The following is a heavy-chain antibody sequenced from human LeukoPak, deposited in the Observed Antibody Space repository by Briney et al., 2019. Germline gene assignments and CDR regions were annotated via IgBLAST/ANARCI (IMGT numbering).Heavy chain of an antibody. D-gene: IGHD1-26*01. Sequence: ASVKVSCKVSGYSLTELSLHWVRQAPGKGLEWMGGLDPADGEMIYTQMFQGRITMTEDSSTDTAYMEMSSLRSDDTAVYYCATGRTKWDLLKYWGQGTLVTVAS. CDR1: GYSLTELS. CDR3: ATGRTKWDLLKY. J-gene: IGHJ4*02. V-gene: IGHV1-24*01. CDR2: LDPADGEM.